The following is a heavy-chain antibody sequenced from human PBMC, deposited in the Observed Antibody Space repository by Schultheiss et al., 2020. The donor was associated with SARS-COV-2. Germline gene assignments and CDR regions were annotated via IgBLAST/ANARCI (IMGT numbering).Heavy chain of an antibody. D-gene: IGHD4/OR15-4a*01. CDR1: GYSISSGHH. J-gene: IGHJ3*02. CDR2: VSFTGSP. Sequence: SETLSLTCSVSGYSISSGHHWGWIRQPPGKGLEWIGYVSFTGSPSYNPSLKSRVTISVDTFKNQFSLKLSSLTAADTALYYCARDQDYGSVAFDIWGLGTMVTVSS. V-gene: IGHV4-38-2*02. CDR3: ARDQDYGSVAFDI.